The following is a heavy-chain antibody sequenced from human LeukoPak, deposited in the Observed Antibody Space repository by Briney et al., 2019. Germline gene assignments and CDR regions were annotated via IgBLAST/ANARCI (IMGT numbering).Heavy chain of an antibody. CDR1: GFTFSTYS. Sequence: GGSLRLSCAASGFTFSTYSMNWVRQAPGKGLEWVSYISTYSTIYYADSVKGRFTISRDNAKNSLYLQINSLRVEDTAIYYCAKNGDRGAYCSGGSCYPYYYYYMDVWGKGTTVTISS. D-gene: IGHD2-15*01. J-gene: IGHJ6*03. CDR2: ISTYSTI. V-gene: IGHV3-48*04. CDR3: AKNGDRGAYCSGGSCYPYYYYYMDV.